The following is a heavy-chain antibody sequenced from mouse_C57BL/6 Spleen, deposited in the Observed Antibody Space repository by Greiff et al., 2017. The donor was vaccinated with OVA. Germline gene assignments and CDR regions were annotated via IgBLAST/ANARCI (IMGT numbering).Heavy chain of an antibody. CDR2: ISSGSSTI. V-gene: IGHV5-17*01. CDR1: GFTFSDYG. CDR3: ATLLFDY. D-gene: IGHD2-10*01. J-gene: IGHJ2*01. Sequence: EVQGVESGGGLVKPGGSLKLSCAASGFTFSDYGMHWVRQAPEKGLDWVAYISSGSSTIYYADTVTGRFTSSSDNAKKTLFLQMTSLSSEDTAMYYCATLLFDYWGQGTTLTVSS.